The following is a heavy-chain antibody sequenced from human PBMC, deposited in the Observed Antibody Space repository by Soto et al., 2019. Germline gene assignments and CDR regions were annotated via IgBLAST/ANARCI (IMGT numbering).Heavy chain of an antibody. D-gene: IGHD6-19*01. Sequence: ASVKVSCKASGYTFTSYAMHWVRQAPGQRLEWMGWINAGNGNTKYSQKFQGRVTITRDTSASTAYMELSSLRSEDTAVYYCATKEDGSGWYYDWFDTWGQGTLVTVSS. V-gene: IGHV1-3*01. CDR2: INAGNGNT. J-gene: IGHJ5*02. CDR1: GYTFTSYA. CDR3: ATKEDGSGWYYDWFDT.